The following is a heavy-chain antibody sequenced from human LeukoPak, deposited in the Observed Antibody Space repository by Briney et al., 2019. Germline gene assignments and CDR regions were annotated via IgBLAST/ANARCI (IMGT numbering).Heavy chain of an antibody. D-gene: IGHD3-10*01. V-gene: IGHV3-23*01. Sequence: GGTLRLSCVASGFTSGVYAMSWVRQAPGKGLEWVSAISGSGGSTYYADSVKGRFTISRDNSKNTLYLQMNSLRAEDTAVYYCAREITMVRGAEDYWGQGTLVTVSS. CDR1: GFTSGVYA. J-gene: IGHJ4*02. CDR2: ISGSGGST. CDR3: AREITMVRGAEDY.